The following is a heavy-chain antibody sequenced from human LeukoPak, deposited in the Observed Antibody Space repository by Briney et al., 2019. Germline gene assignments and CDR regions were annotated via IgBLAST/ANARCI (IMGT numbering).Heavy chain of an antibody. CDR1: GFTFSDHG. J-gene: IGHJ6*02. Sequence: GGSLRLSCTASGFTFSDHGMHWVRQAPGKGLEWVASINHNGNVNYYVDSVKGRFTISRDNAKNSLYLQMSNLRAGDTAVYFCARGGGLDVWGQGATVTVSS. CDR2: INHNGNVN. CDR3: ARGGGLDV. V-gene: IGHV3-7*03. D-gene: IGHD3-16*01.